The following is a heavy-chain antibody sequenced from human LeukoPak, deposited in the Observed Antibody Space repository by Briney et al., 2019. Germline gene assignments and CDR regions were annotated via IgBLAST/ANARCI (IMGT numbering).Heavy chain of an antibody. J-gene: IGHJ4*02. CDR3: ARIAVAASTPFDY. CDR2: ISGSGGST. D-gene: IGHD6-19*01. Sequence: GGSLRLSCAASGLTFSSYAMSWVRQAPGKGLEWVSAISGSGGSTYYADSVKGRFTISRDNSKNTLYLQMNSLRAEDTAVYYCARIAVAASTPFDYWGQGTLVTVSS. CDR1: GLTFSSYA. V-gene: IGHV3-23*01.